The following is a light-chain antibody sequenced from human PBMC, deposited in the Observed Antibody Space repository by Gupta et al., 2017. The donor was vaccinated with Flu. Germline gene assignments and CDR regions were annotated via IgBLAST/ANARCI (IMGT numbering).Light chain of an antibody. J-gene: IGLJ1*01. CDR1: HSDVGAFNY. CDR2: DVN. V-gene: IGLV2-11*03. Sequence: SVTISCTGTHSDVGAFNYVFWYQQPPGKAPKVMIYDVNKRTSGVPDRFSGSKSGNTASLTISGLQAEDEADYYCCSYAGSHTYVFGTGTQVTVL. CDR3: CSYAGSHTYV.